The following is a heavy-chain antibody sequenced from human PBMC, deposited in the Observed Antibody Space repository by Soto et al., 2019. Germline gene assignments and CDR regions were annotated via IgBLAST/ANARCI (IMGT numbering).Heavy chain of an antibody. CDR1: GYSFTSYW. D-gene: IGHD5-12*01. CDR2: IYPGDSDT. Sequence: GESLKISCKGSGYSFTSYWIGWVRQMPGKGLEWMGIIYPGDSDTRYSPSFQGQVTISADKSISTAYLQWSSLKASDTAMYYCSIYDSPFRGYDIDYSCPGTLVTVSS. CDR3: SIYDSPFRGYDIDY. J-gene: IGHJ4*02. V-gene: IGHV5-51*01.